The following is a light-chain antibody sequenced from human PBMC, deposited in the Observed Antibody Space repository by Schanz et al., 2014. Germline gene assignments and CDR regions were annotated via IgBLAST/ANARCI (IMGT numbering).Light chain of an antibody. CDR2: EGS. J-gene: IGLJ3*02. Sequence: QSALTQPASVSGSPGQSITISCTGSSSDVGGYNLVSWYQQHPGKAPKLLIYEGSARPPEVSNRFSGSKSGNTASLTISGLQAEDEADYYCAAWDASLNGWVFGGGTKLTVL. CDR1: SSDVGGYNL. V-gene: IGLV2-23*01. CDR3: AAWDASLNGWV.